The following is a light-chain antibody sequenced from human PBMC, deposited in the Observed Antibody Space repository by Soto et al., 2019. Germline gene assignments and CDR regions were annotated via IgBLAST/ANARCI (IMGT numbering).Light chain of an antibody. CDR3: CSRV. CDR2: EVT. Sequence: QPVLTQPASVSGSPEQSITISCTGTSSDVATYNLVSWYQQRPGTAPQLIIYEVTKRPSGVSTRFSGSQSGNTASLTISGLQADDEADYYCCSRVFGGGTKLTVL. V-gene: IGLV2-23*02. CDR1: SSDVATYNL. J-gene: IGLJ3*02.